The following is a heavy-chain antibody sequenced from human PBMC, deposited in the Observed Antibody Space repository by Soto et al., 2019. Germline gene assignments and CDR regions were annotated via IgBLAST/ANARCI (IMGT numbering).Heavy chain of an antibody. CDR2: IYYSGST. V-gene: IGHV4-31*03. J-gene: IGHJ4*02. Sequence: SETLSLTCTVSGGSISSGGYYWSWIRQHPGKGLEWIGYIYYSGSTYYNPSLKSRVTISVDTSKNQFSLKLSSVTAADTAVYYCARGFSSPGDYWGQRTLVTVSS. CDR1: GGSISSGGYY. CDR3: ARGFSSPGDY. D-gene: IGHD3-10*01.